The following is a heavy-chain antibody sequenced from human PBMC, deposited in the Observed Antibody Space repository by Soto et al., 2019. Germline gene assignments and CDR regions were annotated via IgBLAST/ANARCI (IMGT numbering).Heavy chain of an antibody. D-gene: IGHD5-18*01. CDR2: ISAYNGNT. Sequence: ASVKVSCKASGYTFTSYGISWVRQAPGQGLEWMGWISAYNGNTNYAQKLQGRVTMTTDTSTSTVYMELSSLRSEDTAVYYCARALYSYGNLDYWGQGTLVTVSS. CDR3: ARALYSYGNLDY. V-gene: IGHV1-18*01. J-gene: IGHJ4*02. CDR1: GYTFTSYG.